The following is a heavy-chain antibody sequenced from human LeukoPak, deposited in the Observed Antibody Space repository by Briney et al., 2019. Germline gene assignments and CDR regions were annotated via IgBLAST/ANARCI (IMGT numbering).Heavy chain of an antibody. V-gene: IGHV4-31*02. J-gene: IGHJ4*02. CDR2: IYYSGST. D-gene: IGHD3-16*02. CDR3: ARGGTEGVITFGGVIVPPYFDY. Sequence: LRLSCAASGFTFSDYYMSWIRQAPGKGLEWIGYIYYSGSTYYNPSLKSRVTISVDTSKNQFSLKLSSVTAADTAVYYCARGGTEGVITFGGVIVPPYFDYWGQGTLVTVSS. CDR1: GFTFSDYY.